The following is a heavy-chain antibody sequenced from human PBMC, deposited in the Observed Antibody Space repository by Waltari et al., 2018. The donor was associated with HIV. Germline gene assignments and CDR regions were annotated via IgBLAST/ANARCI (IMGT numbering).Heavy chain of an antibody. D-gene: IGHD6-19*01. J-gene: IGHJ4*02. CDR1: GFSLNRYG. CDR2: ISSDGSKQ. V-gene: IGHV3-30*18. CDR3: AKDGSSSGWCFDY. Sequence: QVHLVEAGGGVVQPGGSLRLSCAASGFSLNRYGLHWVRQAPGKGLEWVAVISSDGSKQYYGDSVKGRFTISRDKRGNMIFLQMNNVTFEDTALYFCAKDGSSSGWCFDYWGQGVQVTVSS.